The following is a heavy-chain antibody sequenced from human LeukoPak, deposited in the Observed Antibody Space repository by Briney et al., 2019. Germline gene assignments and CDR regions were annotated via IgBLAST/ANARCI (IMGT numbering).Heavy chain of an antibody. CDR2: ISSSSAYI. D-gene: IGHD3-22*01. CDR1: GFTFSRDS. V-gene: IGHV3-21*01. Sequence: GGSLRLSCAASGFTFSRDSMNWVRQAPGKGLEWVSSISSSSAYIYYADSVKGRFTISRDNARNSLYLQMNSLRAEDTAVFYCARDPAYYYDSSGYYFFDYWGQGTLVTVSS. J-gene: IGHJ4*02. CDR3: ARDPAYYYDSSGYYFFDY.